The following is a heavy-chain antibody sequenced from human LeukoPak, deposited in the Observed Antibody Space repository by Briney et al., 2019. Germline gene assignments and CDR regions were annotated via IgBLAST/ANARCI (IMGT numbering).Heavy chain of an antibody. D-gene: IGHD3-22*01. Sequence: GGSLRLSCAASGFTVSSNYTSWVRQAPGKGLEWVSDIYRGGSTYYADSVKGRFTISRDNSKNTLYLQMNSLRAEDTAVYYCAKLRRNYYDSSGYYDYWGQGTLVTVSS. J-gene: IGHJ4*02. V-gene: IGHV3-66*04. CDR1: GFTVSSNY. CDR2: IYRGGST. CDR3: AKLRRNYYDSSGYYDY.